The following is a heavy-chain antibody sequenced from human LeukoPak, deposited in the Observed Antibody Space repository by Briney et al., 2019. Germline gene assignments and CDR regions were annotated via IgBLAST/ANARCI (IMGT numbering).Heavy chain of an antibody. CDR3: AKQEGWELGDYYFDY. CDR1: GFRFGDFA. J-gene: IGHJ4*02. CDR2: ISGSGDGT. V-gene: IGHV3-23*01. D-gene: IGHD1-26*01. Sequence: HPGGSLRLSCVASGFRFGDFAMSWVRLAPGKGLEWVSSISGSGDGTYYADSVKGRFTISRDNSRNTMYLQTNSLGAEDTALYYCAKQEGWELGDYYFDYWGQGTLVTVSS.